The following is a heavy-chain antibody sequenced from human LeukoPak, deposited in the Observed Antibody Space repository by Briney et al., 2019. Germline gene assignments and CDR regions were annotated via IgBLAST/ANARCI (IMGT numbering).Heavy chain of an antibody. Sequence: ASVKVSCKASNFTFTRYAITWVRQAPGQGLEWMGWITTYNYKTNYSQNLQRRVTMTTDTSTRTAHMELRSLRSDDTAVYYCAREASLGGNQYPYWGQGTLVTVSS. D-gene: IGHD1-26*01. CDR2: ITTYNYKT. V-gene: IGHV1-18*01. CDR3: AREASLGGNQYPY. CDR1: NFTFTRYA. J-gene: IGHJ4*02.